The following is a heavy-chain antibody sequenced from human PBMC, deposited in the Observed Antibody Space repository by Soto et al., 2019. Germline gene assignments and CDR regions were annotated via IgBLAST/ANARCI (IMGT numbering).Heavy chain of an antibody. CDR3: ASTRGYSYGLDY. D-gene: IGHD5-18*01. J-gene: IGHJ4*02. CDR2: MNSNSGNT. V-gene: IGHV1-8*01. Sequence: QVQLVQSGAEVKKPGASVKVSCKASGYTFTSYDINWVRQATGQGLEWMGWMNSNSGNTGYAQKFQGRVTMTRNTSISTAYMELSSLRSEDTAVYYCASTRGYSYGLDYWGQGTLVTVSS. CDR1: GYTFTSYD.